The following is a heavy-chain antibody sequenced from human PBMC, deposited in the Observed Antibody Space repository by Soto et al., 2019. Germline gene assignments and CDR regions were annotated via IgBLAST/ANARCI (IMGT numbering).Heavy chain of an antibody. J-gene: IGHJ4*02. CDR2: IYFDGITT. CDR1: GFTFNTHW. V-gene: IGHV3-74*01. Sequence: GGSLRLSCTASGFTFNTHWMHWVRQAPGKGLVWVSRIYFDGITTNYADSVKSRLTVSRDNAKNTVYLHVNTLRDEDTAVYYCATGGAMGVDYWGQGTLVTVPS. CDR3: ATGGAMGVDY. D-gene: IGHD1-26*01.